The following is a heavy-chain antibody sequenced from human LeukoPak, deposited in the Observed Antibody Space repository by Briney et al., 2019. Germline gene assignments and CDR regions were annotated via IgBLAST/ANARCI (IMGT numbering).Heavy chain of an antibody. Sequence: GGSLRLSCTTSGFTFSSYWMSWVRQAPGKGLDWLGKIKEDGSEKYDVDSVKGRFTISRDNAKNSLYLQMNSLRVEDTAIYYCARGTRVGTPYNWFDPWGQGTLVTVSS. CDR2: IKEDGSEK. CDR3: ARGTRVGTPYNWFDP. CDR1: GFTFSSYW. D-gene: IGHD1/OR15-1a*01. V-gene: IGHV3-7*01. J-gene: IGHJ5*02.